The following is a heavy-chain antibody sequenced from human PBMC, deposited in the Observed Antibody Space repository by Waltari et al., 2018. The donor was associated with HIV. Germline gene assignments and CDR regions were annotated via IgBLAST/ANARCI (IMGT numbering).Heavy chain of an antibody. Sequence: QVQLQESGPGLVKPSLTLSLTCTVSGGSFNSYHWCWIRQPPGKGLEWIGYIYYTGGTNCNPPLKSRVTISVDTPKNRVYRRLRSVTAADTAVDYCARGHFGVGSNWFGPWGQGILVTVSS. CDR1: GGSFNSYH. D-gene: IGHD3-3*01. CDR3: ARGHFGVGSNWFGP. J-gene: IGHJ5*02. CDR2: IYYTGGT. V-gene: IGHV4-59*12.